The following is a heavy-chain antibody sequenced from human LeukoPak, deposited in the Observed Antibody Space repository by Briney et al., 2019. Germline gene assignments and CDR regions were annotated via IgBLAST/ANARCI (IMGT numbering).Heavy chain of an antibody. CDR3: ARYNSNGFDF. CDR1: GYSISGGYY. CDR2: IFQSVST. J-gene: IGHJ4*02. V-gene: IGHV4-38-2*02. D-gene: IGHD6-19*01. Sequence: SETLSLTCTVSGYSISGGYYWGWIRQPPGKGLEWIGTIFQSVSTYYNPSLKSRVTTSVDTSKNQFSLKLSSVTAADTAVYYCARYNSNGFDFWSQGTLVTVSS.